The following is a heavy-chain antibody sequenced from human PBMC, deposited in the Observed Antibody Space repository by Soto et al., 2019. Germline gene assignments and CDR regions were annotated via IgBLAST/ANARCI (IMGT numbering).Heavy chain of an antibody. J-gene: IGHJ4*02. V-gene: IGHV1-18*01. CDR1: GNTFASHG. D-gene: IGHD3-10*01. CDR3: ARVDPRGVAVVRDY. CDR2: ISGFNGQT. Sequence: QVQLVQSGPEVKKPGASVKVSCKASGNTFASHGFSWVRQAPGQGLEWMGWISGFNGQTNYALKFQGRVTLTTDTSTSTAYTGLRSLRSADTAVYFCARVDPRGVAVVRDYWGQGTLVTVSS.